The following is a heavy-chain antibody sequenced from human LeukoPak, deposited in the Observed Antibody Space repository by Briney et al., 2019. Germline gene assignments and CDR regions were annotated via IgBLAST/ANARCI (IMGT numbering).Heavy chain of an antibody. CDR2: IYCSGST. CDR3: ARGNCDFWSGDYTESYFDY. D-gene: IGHD3-3*01. V-gene: IGHV4-34*01. Sequence: SETLSLTCAVYGGSFSGYYWSWIRQPPGKGLEWIGGIYCSGSTYYNPSLKSRVTISGDTSKNQFSLKLSSVTAADTAVYYCARGNCDFWSGDYTESYFDYWGQGTLVTVSS. CDR1: GGSFSGYY. J-gene: IGHJ4*02.